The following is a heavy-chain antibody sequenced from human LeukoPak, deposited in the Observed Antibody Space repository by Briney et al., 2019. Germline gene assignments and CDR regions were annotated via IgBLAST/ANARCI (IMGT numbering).Heavy chain of an antibody. J-gene: IGHJ4*02. CDR1: GFTFDDYA. D-gene: IGHD5-12*01. CDR2: ISWNSDTR. V-gene: IGHV3-9*01. Sequence: PGRSLRLSCAVSGFTFDDYAMHWVRQVPGKGLEWVAGISWNSDTRGYVDSVKGRFTISRDNARNSLYLQMNSLRAEDTALYYCITNGGGDSGYGIFDYWGQGTLVSVSS. CDR3: ITNGGGDSGYGIFDY.